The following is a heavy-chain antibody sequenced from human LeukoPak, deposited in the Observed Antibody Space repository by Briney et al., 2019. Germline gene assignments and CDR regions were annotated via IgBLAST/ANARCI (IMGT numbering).Heavy chain of an antibody. Sequence: PGGSLRLSCAASGFTFSSYAMHWVRQAPGKGLGWVAVISYDGSNKYYADSVKGRFTISRDNSKNTLYLQMNSLRAEDTAVYYCARVRDIVVVVAAYDYWGQGTLVTVSS. D-gene: IGHD2-15*01. CDR2: ISYDGSNK. CDR3: ARVRDIVVVVAAYDY. CDR1: GFTFSSYA. J-gene: IGHJ4*02. V-gene: IGHV3-30*04.